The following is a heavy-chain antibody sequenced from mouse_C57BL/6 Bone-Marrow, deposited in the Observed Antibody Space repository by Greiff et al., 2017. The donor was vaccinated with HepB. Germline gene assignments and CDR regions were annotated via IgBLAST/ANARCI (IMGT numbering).Heavy chain of an antibody. CDR3: ARQRYYGKGYFEV. D-gene: IGHD1-1*01. J-gene: IGHJ1*03. Sequence: EVQGVESGGGLVQPGGSLKLSCAASGFTFSDYGMAWVRQAPRKGPEWVAVISNLAYSIYYADTVTGRFTISRENAKNTLYLEMSSLRSEDTAMYYCARQRYYGKGYFEVWGTGTTVTVSS. CDR1: GFTFSDYG. V-gene: IGHV5-15*01. CDR2: ISNLAYSI.